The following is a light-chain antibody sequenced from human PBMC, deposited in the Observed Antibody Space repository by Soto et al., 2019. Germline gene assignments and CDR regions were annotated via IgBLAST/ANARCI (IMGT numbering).Light chain of an antibody. Sequence: DIQMTQSPSSLSASVGDRVTITCRASQSIRSYLNWYQQKPGTAPNLLIYAASSLQSGVPSRFSGSGSGTEFTLTISSLQPEDFATYYCQQRYNTLITSGQGTQREIK. CDR2: AAS. J-gene: IGKJ5*01. V-gene: IGKV1-39*01. CDR1: QSIRSY. CDR3: QQRYNTLIT.